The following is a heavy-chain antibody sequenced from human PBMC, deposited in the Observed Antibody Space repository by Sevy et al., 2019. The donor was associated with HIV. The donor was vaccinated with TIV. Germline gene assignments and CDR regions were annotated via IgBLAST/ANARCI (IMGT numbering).Heavy chain of an antibody. CDR3: TRVEGAADWGMDV. J-gene: IGHJ6*02. CDR2: IRGKRNGETK. Sequence: GGSLRLSCSPSGFIFGDYTVSWVRQAPGKGLEWIAFIRGKRNGETKEYAAYVRGIITISRDDYKSIAYLQMNSLKTEDTAVYYCTRVEGAADWGMDVWGQGTTVTVSS. CDR1: GFIFGDYT. D-gene: IGHD1-26*01. V-gene: IGHV3-49*04.